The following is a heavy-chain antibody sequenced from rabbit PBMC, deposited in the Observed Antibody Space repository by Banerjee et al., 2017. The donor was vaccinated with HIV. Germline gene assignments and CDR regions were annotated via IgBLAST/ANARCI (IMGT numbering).Heavy chain of an antibody. D-gene: IGHD6-1*01. J-gene: IGHJ4*01. CDR3: ARRWNSYGYADL. Sequence: QSLEESGGDLVKPGASLTLTCTASGFSFSSSYYMCWVRQAPGKGLEWIACVRADNNGYTYYASWAKGRFTISKTSPTTVTLQMTGLTAADTATYFCARRWNSYGYADLWGPGTLVTVS. CDR1: GFSFSSSYY. CDR2: VRADNNGYT. V-gene: IGHV1S40*01.